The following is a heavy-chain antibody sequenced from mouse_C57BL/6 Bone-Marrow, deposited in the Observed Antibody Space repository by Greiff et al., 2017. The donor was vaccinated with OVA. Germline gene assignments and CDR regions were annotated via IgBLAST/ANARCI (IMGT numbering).Heavy chain of an antibody. CDR1: GFTFSDYY. V-gene: IGHV5-16*01. Sequence: EVKVEESEGGLVQPGSSMKLSCTASGFTFSDYYMAWVRQVPEKGLEWVANINYDGSSTYYLDSLKSRFIISRDNAKNILYLQMSSLKSEDTATYYCARGGGYYVYAMDYWGQGTSVTVSS. CDR3: ARGGGYYVYAMDY. D-gene: IGHD2-3*01. CDR2: INYDGSST. J-gene: IGHJ4*01.